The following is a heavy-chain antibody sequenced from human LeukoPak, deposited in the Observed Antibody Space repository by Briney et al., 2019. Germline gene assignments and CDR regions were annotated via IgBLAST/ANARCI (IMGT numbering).Heavy chain of an antibody. Sequence: ASVKVSCKASGYTFTSYGISWVRQAPGQGLEWMGWISAYNGNTNYAQKLQGRVTMTTDTSTSTAYMELRSLRSDNTAVYYCAREVARGYGYGPEDWGQGTLVTVSS. D-gene: IGHD5-18*01. CDR2: ISAYNGNT. V-gene: IGHV1-18*01. CDR3: AREVARGYGYGPED. J-gene: IGHJ4*02. CDR1: GYTFTSYG.